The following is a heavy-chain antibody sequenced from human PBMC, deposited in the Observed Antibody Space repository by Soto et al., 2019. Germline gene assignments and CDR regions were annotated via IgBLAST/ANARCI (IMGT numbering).Heavy chain of an antibody. J-gene: IGHJ4*02. Sequence: GGSLRLSCEASGFTFSNYDMNLVRQAPGKGLEWVSYISGSGRTIYYADSVKGRFTISRDSAKKSLFLQMNSLRAEDTALYYCARGDDNSGYYYAFDSWGQGTPVTVSS. CDR2: ISGSGRTI. D-gene: IGHD3-22*01. V-gene: IGHV3-48*03. CDR1: GFTFSNYD. CDR3: ARGDDNSGYYYAFDS.